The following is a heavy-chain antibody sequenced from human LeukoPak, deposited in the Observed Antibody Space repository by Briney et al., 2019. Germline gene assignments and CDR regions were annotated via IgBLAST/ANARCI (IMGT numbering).Heavy chain of an antibody. V-gene: IGHV4-4*02. Sequence: PSGTLSLTCAVSGGSISSSNWWSWVRQPPGKGLEWIGEIYHSGSTNYNPSLKSRVTISVDKSKNQFSLKLSSVTAADTAVYYCARVRAYYYGSGSYRPFDYWGQGTLVTVSS. D-gene: IGHD3-10*01. CDR2: IYHSGST. CDR3: ARVRAYYYGSGSYRPFDY. CDR1: GGSISSSNW. J-gene: IGHJ4*02.